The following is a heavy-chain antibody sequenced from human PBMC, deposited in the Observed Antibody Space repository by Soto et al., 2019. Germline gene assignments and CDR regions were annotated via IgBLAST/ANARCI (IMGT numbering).Heavy chain of an antibody. CDR2: IYYSGST. Sequence: QLQLQESGPGLVKPSETLSLTCTVSGGSISSSSYYWGWIRQPPGKGLEWIGSIYYSGSTYYNPSLKSRVTISVDTSKNQFSLKLSSVPAADTAVYYCARREYYYDSSGYYVPPFDYWGQGTLVTVSS. CDR1: GGSISSSSYY. V-gene: IGHV4-39*01. CDR3: ARREYYYDSSGYYVPPFDY. J-gene: IGHJ4*02. D-gene: IGHD3-22*01.